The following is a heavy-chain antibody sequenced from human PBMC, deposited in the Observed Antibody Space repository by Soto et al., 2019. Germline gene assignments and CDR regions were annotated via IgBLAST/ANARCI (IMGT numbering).Heavy chain of an antibody. D-gene: IGHD1-26*01. CDR3: ARERSGSGSYYHAGGVDY. V-gene: IGHV4-34*01. CDR2: INHSGST. CDR1: GGSFSGYY. J-gene: IGHJ4*02. Sequence: QVQLQQWGAGLLKPSETLSLTCAVYGGSFSGYYWSWIRQPPGKGLEWIGEINHSGSTNYNPSLKSRVTISVDTSKNQFSLKLSSVTAADTAVYYCARERSGSGSYYHAGGVDYWGQGTLVTVSS.